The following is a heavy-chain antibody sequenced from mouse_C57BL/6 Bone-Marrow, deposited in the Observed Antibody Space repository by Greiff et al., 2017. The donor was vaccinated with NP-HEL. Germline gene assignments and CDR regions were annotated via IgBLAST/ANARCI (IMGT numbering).Heavy chain of an antibody. J-gene: IGHJ2*01. CDR2: IYPGDGDT. CDR3: ARGENY. CDR1: GYAFSSSW. V-gene: IGHV1-82*01. Sequence: VQLQQSGPELVKPGASVKISCKASGYAFSSSWMNWVKQRPGQGLEWIGRIYPGDGDTNYNGKFKGKATLTSAKSSSTAYMQLSSLTSEDSAVYFCARGENYWGQGTTLTVSS.